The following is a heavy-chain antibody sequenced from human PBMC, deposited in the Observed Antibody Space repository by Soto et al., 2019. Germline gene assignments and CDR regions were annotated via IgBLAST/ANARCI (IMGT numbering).Heavy chain of an antibody. V-gene: IGHV4-30-2*01. CDR1: GGSISSGGYS. D-gene: IGHD2-2*01. J-gene: IGHJ6*02. CDR2: IYHSGST. CDR3: ARVRFIVVVPAAIFDP. Sequence: SETLSLTCAVSGGSISSGGYSWSWIRQPPGKGLEWIGYIYHSGSTYYNPSLKSRVTISVDRSKNQFSLKLSSVTAADTAVYYCARVRFIVVVPAAIFDPWGQGTTVTVSS.